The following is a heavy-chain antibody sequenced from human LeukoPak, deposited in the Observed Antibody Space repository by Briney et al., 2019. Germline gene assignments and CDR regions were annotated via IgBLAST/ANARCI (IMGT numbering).Heavy chain of an antibody. J-gene: IGHJ6*02. CDR2: ISSSSTTI. D-gene: IGHD1-26*01. CDR3: ARDTSTWDQGAYYYGVDV. V-gene: IGHV3-48*02. Sequence: GGSLKLPCAASGFTFSNYSMNWVSQAPGKGLEWVSYISSSSTTIYSADSVKGRFTICRDSAKNSLYLQMNSLRDEGTAVYYCARDTSTWDQGAYYYGVDVWGQATTVTVSS. CDR1: GFTFSNYS.